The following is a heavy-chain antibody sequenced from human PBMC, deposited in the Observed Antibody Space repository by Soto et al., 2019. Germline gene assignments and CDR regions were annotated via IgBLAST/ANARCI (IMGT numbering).Heavy chain of an antibody. Sequence: ASVKVSCKASGGTFSSYAISWVRQAPGQGLEWMGGIIPIFGTANYAQKFQGRVTITADESTSTAYMELSSLRSEDTAVYYCARRLDMVRGAHLYYYGMDVWGQGTTVTVSS. J-gene: IGHJ6*02. D-gene: IGHD3-10*01. CDR1: GGTFSSYA. CDR2: IIPIFGTA. CDR3: ARRLDMVRGAHLYYYGMDV. V-gene: IGHV1-69*13.